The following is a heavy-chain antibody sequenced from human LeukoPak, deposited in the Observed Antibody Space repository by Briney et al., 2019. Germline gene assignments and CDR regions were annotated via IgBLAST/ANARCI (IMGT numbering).Heavy chain of an antibody. J-gene: IGHJ6*03. CDR3: ARVGDYDFWSGYPHYYMDV. CDR1: GGSISNSAYY. V-gene: IGHV4-61*08. CDR2: IYYSGST. D-gene: IGHD3-3*01. Sequence: PSETLSLTCTVSGGSISNSAYYWGWIRQPPGKGLEWIGYIYYSGSTNYNPSLKSRVTISVDTSKNQFSLKLSSVTAADTAVYYCARVGDYDFWSGYPHYYMDVWGKGTTVTVSS.